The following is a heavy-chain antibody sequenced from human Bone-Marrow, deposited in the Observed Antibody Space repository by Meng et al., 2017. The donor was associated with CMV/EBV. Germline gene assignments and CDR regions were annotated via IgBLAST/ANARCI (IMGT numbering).Heavy chain of an antibody. CDR2: TYYRSKWYN. CDR3: ARQYCSGGSCYYYYGMDV. Sequence: TLSLTCAISGARASSNSAAWNWIRQSPSRGLEWLGRTYYRSKWYNDYAVSVKSRITINPDTSKNQFSLQLNSVTPEDTAVYYCARQYCSGGSCYYYYGMDVWGQGTTVTVSS. CDR1: GARASSNSAA. V-gene: IGHV6-1*01. D-gene: IGHD2-15*01. J-gene: IGHJ6*02.